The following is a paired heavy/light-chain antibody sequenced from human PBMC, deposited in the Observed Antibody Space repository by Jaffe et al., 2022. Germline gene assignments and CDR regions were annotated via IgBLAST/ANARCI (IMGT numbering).Light chain of an antibody. Sequence: DIQMTQSPSTLSASVGDRVTITCRASQSISSWLAWYQQKPGKAPKLLIYKASSLESGVPSRFSGSGSGTEFTLTISSLQPDDFATYYCQQYNSYFLTFGGGTKVEIK. CDR1: QSISSW. V-gene: IGKV1-5*03. J-gene: IGKJ4*01. CDR3: QQYNSYFLT. CDR2: KAS.
Heavy chain of an antibody. CDR3: VRDGGGGGSYGPQYFDY. J-gene: IGHJ4*02. V-gene: IGHV3-48*01. CDR2: ISGTSSTI. Sequence: EVVIVDSGGGLLHPGGSLRLSCVVSGFTFSSYSMNWVRQAPGKGLEWVSYISGTSSTIYYADSVKGRFTISRDNAKNSLYLQMNSLRAEDTAVYYCVRDGGGGGSYGPQYFDYWGQGTLVTVSS. D-gene: IGHD5-18*01. CDR1: GFTFSSYS.